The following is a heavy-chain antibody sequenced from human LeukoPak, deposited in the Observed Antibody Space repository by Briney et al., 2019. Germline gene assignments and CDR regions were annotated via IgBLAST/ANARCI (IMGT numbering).Heavy chain of an antibody. CDR1: GYTFTSYA. Sequence: GASVKVSCKASGYTFTSYAMHWVRQAPGQRLEWMGWINAGNGNTKYSQKFQGRVTITRDTSASTAYMELSSLRSEDTAVYYCARVGTAMVTIPPDYWGQGTLVTVSS. D-gene: IGHD5-18*01. CDR2: INAGNGNT. CDR3: ARVGTAMVTIPPDY. J-gene: IGHJ4*02. V-gene: IGHV1-3*01.